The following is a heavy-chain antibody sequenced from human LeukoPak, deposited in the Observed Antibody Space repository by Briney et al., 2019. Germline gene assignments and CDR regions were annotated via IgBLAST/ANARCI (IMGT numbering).Heavy chain of an antibody. CDR2: ISYDGSNK. J-gene: IGHJ4*02. Sequence: GGPLRLSCAASGFTFSSYAMHWVRQAPGKGLEWVAVISYDGSNKYYADSVKGRFTISRDNSKNTLYLQMNSLRAEDTAVYYCARDLRYFDWVDYWGQGTLVTVSS. CDR3: ARDLRYFDWVDY. CDR1: GFTFSSYA. V-gene: IGHV3-30-3*01. D-gene: IGHD3-9*01.